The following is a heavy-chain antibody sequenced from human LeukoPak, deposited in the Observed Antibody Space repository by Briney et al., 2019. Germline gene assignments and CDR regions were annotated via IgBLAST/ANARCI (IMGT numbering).Heavy chain of an antibody. CDR3: AADRYYDSSGYPYYYMDV. Sequence: ASVKVSCKASGYTFTSYYMHWVRQAPGQGLEWMGIINPSGGSTSYAQKFQGRVTMTRDMSTSTVYMELSSLRSEDTAVYYCAADRYYDSSGYPYYYMDVWGKGTTVTVS. CDR2: INPSGGST. J-gene: IGHJ6*03. V-gene: IGHV1-46*01. CDR1: GYTFTSYY. D-gene: IGHD3-22*01.